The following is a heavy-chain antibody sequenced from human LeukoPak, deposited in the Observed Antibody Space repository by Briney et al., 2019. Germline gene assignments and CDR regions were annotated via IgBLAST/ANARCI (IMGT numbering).Heavy chain of an antibody. J-gene: IGHJ4*02. CDR3: AFNNNFKY. Sequence: PGGSLRLSCTASGLRFSGQWMNWVRQSPGQGLEWVANIKYDGSEKYYVDSVKGRFTISREDAKNSLSLQMDSVRPEDTAVYYCAFNNNFKYWGQGTLVIVSS. CDR2: IKYDGSEK. D-gene: IGHD1/OR15-1a*01. V-gene: IGHV3-7*01. CDR1: GLRFSGQW.